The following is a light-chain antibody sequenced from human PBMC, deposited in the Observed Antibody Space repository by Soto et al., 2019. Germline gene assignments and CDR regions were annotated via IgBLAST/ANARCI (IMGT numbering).Light chain of an antibody. CDR1: NSNIGAGYD. CDR2: AHT. Sequence: QSVLTQPPSVSGARGQRVTISCTGSNSNIGAGYDVNWYQQFPGRAPKVLIYAHTNRPSGVPDRFSGSLSGTSASLAITGLQAEAEAYYYCQSYDSRHVIFGGGTQLTVL. CDR3: QSYDSRHVI. J-gene: IGLJ2*01. V-gene: IGLV1-40*01.